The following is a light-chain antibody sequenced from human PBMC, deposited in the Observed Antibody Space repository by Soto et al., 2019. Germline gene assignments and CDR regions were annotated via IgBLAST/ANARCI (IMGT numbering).Light chain of an antibody. CDR1: RRDVGGYNY. J-gene: IGLJ1*01. CDR3: SSYAVTNIFV. Sequence: LTQPASLPGSPGPLITLSFPGTRRDVGGYNYVSWYQQHPGKAPKVIIYEVSKRPSGVPDRFSGSKSGSTASLTVSGLQAEDEADYYCSSYAVTNIFVFGTGTKVNVL. V-gene: IGLV2-8*01. CDR2: EVS.